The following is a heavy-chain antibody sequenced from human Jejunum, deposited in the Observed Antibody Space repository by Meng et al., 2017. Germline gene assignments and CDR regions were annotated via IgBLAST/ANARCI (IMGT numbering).Heavy chain of an antibody. D-gene: IGHD1-26*01. Sequence: QVTQGQSGSELKNPGASVKVSCTASGYTFTSYGMNWVRQAPGQGLEWMGWINTNTGNPTYAQGFTGRFVFSLDTSVSTAYLQISSLKAEETAMYYCAREASAGYWGQGTLVTVSS. CDR2: INTNTGNP. CDR1: GYTFTSYG. CDR3: AREASAGY. J-gene: IGHJ4*02. V-gene: IGHV7-4-1*02.